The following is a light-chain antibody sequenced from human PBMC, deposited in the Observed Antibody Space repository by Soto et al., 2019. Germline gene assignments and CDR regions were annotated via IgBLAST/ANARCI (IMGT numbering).Light chain of an antibody. CDR1: QGISSS. CDR3: QQLDSFPLT. Sequence: IQLTQSPSSLSASVGDRVTITCRASQGISSSLIWYQQTPGKAPKLLISTASTLQSGVPSRFSDSGSGTDFTLTISSLQPEDFATYYCQQLDSFPLTFGGGTKVEIK. CDR2: TAS. V-gene: IGKV1-9*01. J-gene: IGKJ4*01.